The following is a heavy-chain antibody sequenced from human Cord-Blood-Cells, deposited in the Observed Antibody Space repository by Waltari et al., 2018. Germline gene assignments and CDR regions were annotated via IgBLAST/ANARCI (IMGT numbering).Heavy chain of an antibody. D-gene: IGHD5-12*01. CDR3: ARLDIVATIDY. V-gene: IGHV4-39*01. J-gene: IGHJ4*02. CDR1: GGSISSSSYY. CDR2: IYYSGST. Sequence: QLQLQESGPGLVKPSETLSLTCTVAGGSISSSSYYGGWIRHPPGKGLEWIGSIYYSGSTYYNPSLKSRVTISVDTSKNQFSLKLSSVTAADTAVYYCARLDIVATIDYWGQGTLVTVSS.